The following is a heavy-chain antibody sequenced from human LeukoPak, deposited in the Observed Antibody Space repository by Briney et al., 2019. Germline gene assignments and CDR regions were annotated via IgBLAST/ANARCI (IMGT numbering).Heavy chain of an antibody. CDR2: IYPGDSDT. D-gene: IGHD5-12*01. Sequence: GESLKISCKGSGYSFTSYRIGWVRQMPGKGLEWMGIIYPGDSDTRYSPSFQGQVTISADKSISTAYLQWSSLKASDTAMYYCARRRGYSGYDTYYFDYWGQGTLVTVSS. J-gene: IGHJ4*02. CDR1: GYSFTSYR. CDR3: ARRRGYSGYDTYYFDY. V-gene: IGHV5-51*01.